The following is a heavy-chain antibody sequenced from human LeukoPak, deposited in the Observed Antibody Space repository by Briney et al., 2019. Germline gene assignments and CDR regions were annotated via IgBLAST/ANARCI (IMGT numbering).Heavy chain of an antibody. D-gene: IGHD6-6*01. CDR2: ISGSGGST. V-gene: IGHV3-23*01. CDR3: AKWVEYSSSGFDY. CDR1: GFTFSSYA. Sequence: PGGSLRLSCAAPGFTFSSYAMSWVRQAPGKGLEWVSAISGSGGSTYHADSVKGRFTISRDNSKNTLYLQMNSLRAEDTAVYYCAKWVEYSSSGFDYWGQGTLVTVSS. J-gene: IGHJ4*02.